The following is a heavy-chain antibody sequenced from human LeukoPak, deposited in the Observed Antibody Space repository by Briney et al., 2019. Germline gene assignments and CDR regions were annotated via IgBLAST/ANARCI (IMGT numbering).Heavy chain of an antibody. V-gene: IGHV3-53*01. J-gene: IGHJ6*02. Sequence: PGGSLRLSCAVSGFTVSRNSMTWVRQAPGKGLEWVSVLYGGGTTWYADSVKGRFAISRDNSKNTVYLQMNSLRAEDTAVYYCARDLRLYYDILTGLYYYYGMDVWGQGTTVTVSS. D-gene: IGHD3-9*01. CDR1: GFTVSRNS. CDR3: ARDLRLYYDILTGLYYYYGMDV. CDR2: LYGGGTT.